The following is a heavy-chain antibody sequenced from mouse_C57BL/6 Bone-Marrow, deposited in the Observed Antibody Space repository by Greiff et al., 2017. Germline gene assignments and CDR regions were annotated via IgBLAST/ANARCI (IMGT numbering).Heavy chain of an antibody. D-gene: IGHD1-1*01. CDR2: IYPRSGNT. J-gene: IGHJ2*01. CDR1: GYTFTSYG. Sequence: VQLQQSGAELARPGASVKLSCKASGYTFTSYGISWVKQRTGQGLEWIGEIYPRSGNTYYNEKFKGKATLTADKSSSTAYMELRSLTSEDSAVYFCVSTVDYFAYWGQGTTLTVSS. V-gene: IGHV1-81*01. CDR3: VSTVDYFAY.